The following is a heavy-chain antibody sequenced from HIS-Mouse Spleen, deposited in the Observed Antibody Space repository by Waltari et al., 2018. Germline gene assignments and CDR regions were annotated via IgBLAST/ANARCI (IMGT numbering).Heavy chain of an antibody. CDR1: GFTFSSSC. CDR2: IKQDGSEK. CDR3: ASPKASPFDY. D-gene: IGHD1-26*01. J-gene: IGHJ4*02. Sequence: EVQLVESGGGLVQPGGSLRLSCAASGFTFSSSCMSWVRQAPGKGLEWVANIKQDGSEKYYVDSVKGRFTISRDNAKNSLYLQMNSLRAEDTAVYYCASPKASPFDYWGQGTLVTVSS. V-gene: IGHV3-7*01.